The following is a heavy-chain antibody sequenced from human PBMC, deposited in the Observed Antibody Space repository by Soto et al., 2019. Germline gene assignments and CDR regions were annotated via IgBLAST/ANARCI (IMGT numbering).Heavy chain of an antibody. D-gene: IGHD4-17*01. CDR3: ARVGGYYGDYPNFDY. J-gene: IGHJ4*02. CDR2: IYYTGTT. Sequence: QVHLQESGPGLVKPWETLSLTCIVSGSSMSPYYWTWIRQPPGKGLEWVGNIYYTGTTKYNPSLNSRVTMSVDMSKNHCSLKLSSVTAADTALYFCARVGGYYGDYPNFDYWGQGALVTISS. CDR1: GSSMSPYY. V-gene: IGHV4-59*01.